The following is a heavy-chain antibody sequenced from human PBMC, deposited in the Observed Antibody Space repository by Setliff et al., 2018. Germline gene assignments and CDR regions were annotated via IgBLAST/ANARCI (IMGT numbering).Heavy chain of an antibody. V-gene: IGHV4-34*01. Sequence: PSETLSLTCAVYGGSFSGYYWSWIRQPPGKGLEWIGEINHSGSTNYNPSLKSRVTISVDTSKNQFSLKLSSVTAADTAVYYCARESAYCSGGSCYFLGVVWFDPWGQGTLVTVSS. CDR1: GGSFSGYY. CDR2: INHSGST. CDR3: ARESAYCSGGSCYFLGVVWFDP. D-gene: IGHD2-15*01. J-gene: IGHJ5*02.